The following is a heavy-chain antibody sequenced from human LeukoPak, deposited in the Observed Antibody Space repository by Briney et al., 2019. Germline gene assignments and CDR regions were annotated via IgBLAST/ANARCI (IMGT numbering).Heavy chain of an antibody. V-gene: IGHV4-38-2*02. D-gene: IGHD1-26*01. CDR2: AYHSGSS. CDR1: GFSISSGYY. J-gene: IGHJ4*02. Sequence: APETLSLTCSVSGFSISSGYYWGWIRQPPGKGLEWIASAYHSGSSYSNPSLKSRVTIALDTSQDHLPLNLTSVTAEDTAVYYCVREGPGGSYFHSWGQGTLVTVSS. CDR3: VREGPGGSYFHS.